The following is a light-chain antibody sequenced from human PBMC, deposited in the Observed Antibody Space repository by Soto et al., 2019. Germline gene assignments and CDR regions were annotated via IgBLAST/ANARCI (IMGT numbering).Light chain of an antibody. CDR3: QQYNDY. CDR1: RTINRW. J-gene: IGKJ3*01. V-gene: IGKV1-5*03. CDR2: EAS. Sequence: DMQMTQSPSTLSASVGDRVTITCRASRTINRWLAWYQHKPGKAPKLLIYEASRLQSGVPSRFSGSGSGTEFTLTISSLQPDDFATYYCQQYNDYFGPGTRVDVK.